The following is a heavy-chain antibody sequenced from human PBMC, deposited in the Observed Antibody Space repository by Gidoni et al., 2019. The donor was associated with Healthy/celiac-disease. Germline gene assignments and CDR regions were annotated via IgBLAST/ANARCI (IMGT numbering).Heavy chain of an antibody. CDR3: ARTRYCGGDCYTTDY. J-gene: IGHJ4*02. CDR2: IDWDDDK. D-gene: IGHD2-21*02. Sequence: QVTLRESGPALVKPTQTLTLTCTFPGFSLSTSGMCVSWIRQPPGKALEWLALIDWDDDKYYSTSLKTRLTISKDTSKNQVVLTMTNMDPVDTATYYCARTRYCGGDCYTTDYWGQGTLVTVSS. V-gene: IGHV2-70*01. CDR1: GFSLSTSGMC.